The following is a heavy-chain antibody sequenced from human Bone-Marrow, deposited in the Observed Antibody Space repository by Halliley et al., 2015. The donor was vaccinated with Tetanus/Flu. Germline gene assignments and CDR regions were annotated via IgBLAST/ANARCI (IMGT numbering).Heavy chain of an antibody. V-gene: IGHV4-59*01. CDR2: IFYRGST. Sequence: EGIGYIFYRGSTNYNPSLKSRVTISVDTSKNQLSLKLRSVTAADTAVYYCARDSYGNGWFFDYWGQGTLVTVSS. D-gene: IGHD6-19*01. J-gene: IGHJ4*02. CDR3: ARDSYGNGWFFDY.